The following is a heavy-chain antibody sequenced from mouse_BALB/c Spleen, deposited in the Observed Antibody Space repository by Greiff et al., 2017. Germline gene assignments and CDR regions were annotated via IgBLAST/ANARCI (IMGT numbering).Heavy chain of an antibody. CDR3: ARDPIYYGNAMDY. J-gene: IGHJ4*01. CDR1: GYSITSGYY. D-gene: IGHD1-1*01. V-gene: IGHV3-6*02. CDR2: ISYDGSN. Sequence: EVKLVESGPGLVKPSQSLSLTCSVTGYSITSGYYWNWIRQFPGNKLEWMGYISYDGSNNYNPSLKNRISITRDTSKNQFFLKLNSVTTEDTATYYCARDPIYYGNAMDYWGQGTSVTVSS.